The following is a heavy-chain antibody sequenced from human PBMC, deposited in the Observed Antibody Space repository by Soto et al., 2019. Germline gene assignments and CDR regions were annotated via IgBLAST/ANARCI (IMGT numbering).Heavy chain of an antibody. Sequence: SETLSLTCTVSGASVSSYFWSWVRQPPGKGLEWIGYIYTSGRTKYNPSLKSRVTISLDTSDNDFSLRLTSLTAADTAVYYCARVHSGWSSGHGLDVWGQGTTVTVSS. CDR2: IYTSGRT. D-gene: IGHD6-19*01. CDR1: GASVSSYF. J-gene: IGHJ6*02. CDR3: ARVHSGWSSGHGLDV. V-gene: IGHV4-59*02.